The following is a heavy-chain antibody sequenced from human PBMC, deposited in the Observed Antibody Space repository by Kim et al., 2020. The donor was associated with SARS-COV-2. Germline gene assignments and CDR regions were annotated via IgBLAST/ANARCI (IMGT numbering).Heavy chain of an antibody. J-gene: IGHJ4*02. CDR3: ATDCDQGTGYLSYYFDY. CDR2: ISFDGTNS. V-gene: IGHV3-30*03. CDR1: GFTFSSNG. Sequence: GGSLRLSCAASGFTFSSNGMHWVRQVPGKGLEWVAAISFDGTNSHFIDSVKGRFSISRDNSKNTVYLQMNSLRAEDTGVYYCATDCDQGTGYLSYYFDYWGQGSLVTVSS. D-gene: IGHD3-9*01.